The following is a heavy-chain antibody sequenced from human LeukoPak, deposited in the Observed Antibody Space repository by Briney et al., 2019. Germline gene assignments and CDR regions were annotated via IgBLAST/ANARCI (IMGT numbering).Heavy chain of an antibody. V-gene: IGHV3-30*18. CDR2: ISYDGSNK. J-gene: IGHJ4*02. Sequence: DPGGSLRLSCAASGFTFSSYGMHWVRQAPGKGLEWVAVISYDGSNKYYADSVKGRFTISRDNSKNTLCLQMNSLGAEDMAVYYCAKGCGAGSRFRFDFWGQGILVTVSS. CDR3: AKGCGAGSRFRFDF. D-gene: IGHD2-15*01. CDR1: GFTFSSYG.